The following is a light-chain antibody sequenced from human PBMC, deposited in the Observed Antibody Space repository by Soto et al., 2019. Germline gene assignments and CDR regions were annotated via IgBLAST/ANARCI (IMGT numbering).Light chain of an antibody. CDR1: SGHSSYA. Sequence: QLVLTQSPSASASLGASVKLTCTLSSGHSSYAIAWHQQQPERGPRYLMKLNSDGSHSKGDGIPDRFSGSSSGAERYLTISSLQCEDEADYYCQTWGTGFWVFGGGTKLTVL. V-gene: IGLV4-69*01. CDR2: LNSDGSH. CDR3: QTWGTGFWV. J-gene: IGLJ3*02.